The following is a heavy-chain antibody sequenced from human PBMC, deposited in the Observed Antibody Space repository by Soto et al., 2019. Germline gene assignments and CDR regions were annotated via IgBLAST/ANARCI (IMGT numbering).Heavy chain of an antibody. J-gene: IGHJ6*02. CDR3: AKAFDTYYYYYGMDV. D-gene: IGHD2-2*02. V-gene: IGHV3-30*18. Sequence: GGSLRLSCAASGFTFSTYGMHWVHQAPGKGLEWVAIVLYDGSKKYYADSVKGRFTISRDNSKNTLYLQMNSLRAEDTAVYYCAKAFDTYYYYYGMDVWGQGTTVTVSS. CDR2: VLYDGSKK. CDR1: GFTFSTYG.